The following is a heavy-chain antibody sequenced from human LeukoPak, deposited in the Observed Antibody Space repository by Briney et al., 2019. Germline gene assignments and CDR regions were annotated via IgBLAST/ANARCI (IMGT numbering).Heavy chain of an antibody. CDR3: AKVNPMITFGGVIKY. CDR1: GFTFSSYA. CDR2: ISGSGGST. J-gene: IGHJ4*02. V-gene: IGHV3-23*01. Sequence: PGGSLRLSCAASGFTFSSYAMSWVRQAPGKGLEGVSAISGSGGSTYYADSVKGRFTIPRDNSKNTLYLQMNSLRAEDTAVYYCAKVNPMITFGGVIKYWGQGTLVTVSS. D-gene: IGHD3-16*02.